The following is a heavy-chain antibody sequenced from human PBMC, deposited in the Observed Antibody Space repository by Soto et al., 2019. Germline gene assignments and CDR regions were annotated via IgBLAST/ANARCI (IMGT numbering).Heavy chain of an antibody. CDR1: GFTFSSYW. CDR3: AKAIYGGNSDFGY. CDR2: IKQDGGAK. D-gene: IGHD4-17*01. V-gene: IGHV3-7*05. J-gene: IGHJ4*02. Sequence: EVHLVESGGGLVQPGGSLRLSCAASGFTFSSYWMTWVRQAPGKGLEWVANIKQDGGAKYYVDSVKGQFTISRDKAKDSLYRQMNSMRAEDTAVYYCAKAIYGGNSDFGYWGQGTRVPVSS.